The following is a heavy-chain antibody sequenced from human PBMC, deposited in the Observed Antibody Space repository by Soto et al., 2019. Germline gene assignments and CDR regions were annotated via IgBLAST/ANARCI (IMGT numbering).Heavy chain of an antibody. CDR2: ISAYNGNT. D-gene: IGHD3-3*01. CDR1: GYPFTISG. J-gene: IGHJ5*02. Sequence: APVKVSSKASGYPFTISGISWGRQAPGQGLDWLGWISAYNGNTNYAQKLRGRVTMTTDTSTRTAYMELGSLRSDDTAVYFCARDRGYYDFWSGQQNGFDPWGQGTLVTVSS. V-gene: IGHV1-18*04. CDR3: ARDRGYYDFWSGQQNGFDP.